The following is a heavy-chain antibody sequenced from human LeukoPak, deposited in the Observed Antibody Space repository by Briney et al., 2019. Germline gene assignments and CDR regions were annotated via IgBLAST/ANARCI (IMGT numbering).Heavy chain of an antibody. CDR3: AKAKNRYSSGWTDAFDI. Sequence: GGSLRLSCAASGFTFSRYWMSWVRQAPGKGLEWVASIKEDGSEKHYVDSVKGRFTISRDNAKNSFYLQMNSLRAEDTAVYYCAKAKNRYSSGWTDAFDIWGQGTMVTVSS. V-gene: IGHV3-7*01. CDR1: GFTFSRYW. J-gene: IGHJ3*02. CDR2: IKEDGSEK. D-gene: IGHD6-19*01.